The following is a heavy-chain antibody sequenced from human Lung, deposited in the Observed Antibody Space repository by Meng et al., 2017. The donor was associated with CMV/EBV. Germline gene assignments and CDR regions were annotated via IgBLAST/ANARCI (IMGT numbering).Heavy chain of an antibody. V-gene: IGHV3-30*04. J-gene: IGHJ4*02. D-gene: IGHD6-19*01. CDR2: ISYDGSNK. CDR1: GFTFSSYA. CDR3: AKDSPKYSNGWPRGNYFDY. Sequence: GGSXRLXCAASGFTFSSYAMHWVRQAPGKGLEWVAVISYDGSNKYYADSVKGRFTISRDNSKNTLYLQMNSLRAEDTAVYYCAKDSPKYSNGWPRGNYFDYWXQGTXVTVSS.